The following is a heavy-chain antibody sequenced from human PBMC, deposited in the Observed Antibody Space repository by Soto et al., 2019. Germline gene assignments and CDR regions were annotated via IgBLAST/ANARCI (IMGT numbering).Heavy chain of an antibody. J-gene: IGHJ6*04. CDR2: IYTSGST. D-gene: IGHD3-3*01. Sequence: SETLSLTCTVSVGSISSYYWSCILHPSGKGLDWIGHIYTSGSTNYNPSLKSPVTISVDTSKNHFSLKLSSVTAAATAGYYCATDILEADAYYDFWSRYHNGRRGMDVWGKGTTVTVS. V-gene: IGHV4-4*07. CDR3: ATDILEADAYYDFWSRYHNGRRGMDV. CDR1: VGSISSYY.